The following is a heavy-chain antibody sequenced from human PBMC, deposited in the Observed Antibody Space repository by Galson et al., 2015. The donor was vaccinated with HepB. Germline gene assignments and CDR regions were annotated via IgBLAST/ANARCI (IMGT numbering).Heavy chain of an antibody. V-gene: IGHV3-21*01. CDR1: GFTFSSYS. Sequence: SLRLSCAASGFTFSSYSMNWVRQAPGKGLEWVSSISSGGTYIYHTNSVKGRFTISRDNSKNTLYLQMNSLRTEDTAVFYCAKDRIQITPANLILDLSLNPPRFDNWGQGTLVTVSS. J-gene: IGHJ4*02. CDR3: AKDRIQITPANLILDLSLNPPRFDN. D-gene: IGHD3/OR15-3a*01. CDR2: ISSGGTYI.